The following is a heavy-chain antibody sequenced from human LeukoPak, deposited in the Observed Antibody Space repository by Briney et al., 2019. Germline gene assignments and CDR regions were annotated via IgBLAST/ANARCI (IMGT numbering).Heavy chain of an antibody. D-gene: IGHD5-12*01. Sequence: ASVKVSCKASGYTFTSYTMHWVRQAPGQRLEWMGWINAGNGNTKYSQNFQGRVTITRDTSASTAYMELSSLRSEDTAVYYCARDLRSGYYQVFDYWGQGTLVTVSS. CDR1: GYTFTSYT. CDR3: ARDLRSGYYQVFDY. J-gene: IGHJ4*02. V-gene: IGHV1-3*01. CDR2: INAGNGNT.